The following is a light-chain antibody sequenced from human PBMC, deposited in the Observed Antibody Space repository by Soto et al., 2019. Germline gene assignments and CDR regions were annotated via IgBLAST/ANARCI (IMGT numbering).Light chain of an antibody. J-gene: IGLJ3*02. CDR2: GNS. Sequence: QSVLTQPPSVSGAPGQRVTITCTGSSSNIGAGYDVHWYQQLPGTAPKLLIYGNSNRPSGVPDRFSGSKSDTSASLAITGLQHEDEADYYCQSYDSSLSGSVFGGGTKLTVL. CDR3: QSYDSSLSGSV. CDR1: SSNIGAGYD. V-gene: IGLV1-40*01.